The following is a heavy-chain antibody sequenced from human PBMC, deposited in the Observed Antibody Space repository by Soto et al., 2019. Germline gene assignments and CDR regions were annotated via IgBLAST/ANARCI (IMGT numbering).Heavy chain of an antibody. CDR2: IIPMYGTP. J-gene: IGHJ6*02. V-gene: IGHV1-69*13. CDR3: ARDAVAGTFTPRYGMDV. D-gene: IGHD6-19*01. Sequence: GASVKVSCKASGGTSSNYVSSWVRQAPGQGLEWMGGIIPMYGTPIYAQKFQGRVSITADASTSTAYLELSSLTAEDTAIYYCARDAVAGTFTPRYGMDVWGQGTTVTVSS. CDR1: GGTSSNYV.